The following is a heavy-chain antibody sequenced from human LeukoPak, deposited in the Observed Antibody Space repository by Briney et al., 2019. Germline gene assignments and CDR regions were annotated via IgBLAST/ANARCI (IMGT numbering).Heavy chain of an antibody. CDR2: INPNSGGT. Sequence: ASVKVSCKASGYTFTGYYMHWVRQAPGQGLEWMGWINPNSGGTNYAQKFQGRVTMTRDTSISTAYMELSRLRSDDTAVYYCARDFVYDYVWGSYRYNYFDYWGQGTLVTVSS. CDR1: GYTFTGYY. CDR3: ARDFVYDYVWGSYRYNYFDY. V-gene: IGHV1-2*02. J-gene: IGHJ4*02. D-gene: IGHD3-16*02.